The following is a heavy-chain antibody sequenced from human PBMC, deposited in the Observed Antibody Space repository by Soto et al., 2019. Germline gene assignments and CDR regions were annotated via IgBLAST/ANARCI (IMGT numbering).Heavy chain of an antibody. CDR1: AGTFSSYA. V-gene: IGHV1-69*01. J-gene: IGHJ4*02. CDR3: AGEEGDDSKYY. D-gene: IGHD3-22*01. CDR2: LIPIFGTA. Sequence: QVQLVQSGAEVTKPGSSVKVSCKASAGTFSSYAISWVRQAPGQGLEWMGGLIPIFGTAHYAQKFQGRVTITAEESTSTADMELSSLRSEDTAVYYCAGEEGDDSKYYWGQGTLVTVSS.